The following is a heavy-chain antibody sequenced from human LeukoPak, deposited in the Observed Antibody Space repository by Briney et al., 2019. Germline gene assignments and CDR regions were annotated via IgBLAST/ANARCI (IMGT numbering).Heavy chain of an antibody. V-gene: IGHV3-30*04. Sequence: QPGRSLRLSCAASGFTFSSYAMHWVRQAPGKGLEWVAVISYDGSNKYYADSVKGRFTISRDNSKNTLCLQMNSLRAEDTAVYYCARSDSSGWYDYWGQGTLVTVSS. CDR1: GFTFSSYA. CDR2: ISYDGSNK. CDR3: ARSDSSGWYDY. D-gene: IGHD6-19*01. J-gene: IGHJ4*02.